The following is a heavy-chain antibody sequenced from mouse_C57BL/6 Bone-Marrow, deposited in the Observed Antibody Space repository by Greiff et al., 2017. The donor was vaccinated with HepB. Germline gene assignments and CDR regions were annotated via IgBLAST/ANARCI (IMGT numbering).Heavy chain of an antibody. Sequence: VQLQQSGAELAKPGASVKLSCKASGYTFTSYWMHWVKQRPGQGLEWIGYINPSSGYTKYNQKFKDKATLTADKSSSTAYMQLSSLTYEDSAVYYCARSTVVAFPYFDYWGQGTTLTVSS. D-gene: IGHD1-1*01. CDR3: ARSTVVAFPYFDY. J-gene: IGHJ2*01. CDR1: GYTFTSYW. V-gene: IGHV1-7*01. CDR2: INPSSGYT.